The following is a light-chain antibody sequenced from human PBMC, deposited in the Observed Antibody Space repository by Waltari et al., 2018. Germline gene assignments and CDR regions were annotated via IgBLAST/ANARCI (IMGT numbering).Light chain of an antibody. CDR2: TNN. J-gene: IGLJ3*02. Sequence: QSVLTQPPSASGPPGQRVSFSCSGPSSNIGSNSVNWSQHLPGTAPKLLIHTNNQRPSGVPDRFSGSKSGTSASLAISGLRSEDEADYFCAAWDDSLDVWVFGGGTKLTVL. CDR1: SSNIGSNS. CDR3: AAWDDSLDVWV. V-gene: IGLV1-44*01.